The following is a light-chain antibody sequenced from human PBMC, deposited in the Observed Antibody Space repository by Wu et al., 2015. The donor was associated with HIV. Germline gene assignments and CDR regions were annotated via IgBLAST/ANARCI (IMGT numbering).Light chain of an antibody. CDR2: GAS. J-gene: IGKJ1*01. CDR1: QSISYT. CDR3: QLSNNWPWT. Sequence: VSPRGKTPPSSVVGPVQSISYTYLSLVPAETWPRLPGSSSIGASIRATGIPATFIGSGSGTEFTLTISSLQSEDFAVYYCQLSNNWPWTFGQGTKVEIK. V-gene: IGKV3-15*01.